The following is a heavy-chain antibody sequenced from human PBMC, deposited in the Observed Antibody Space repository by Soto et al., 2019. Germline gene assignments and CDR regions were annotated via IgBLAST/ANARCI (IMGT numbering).Heavy chain of an antibody. V-gene: IGHV3-33*01. CDR1: GFTFSSYG. CDR2: IWYDGSTT. D-gene: IGHD6-19*01. CDR3: ARDASNTKQWLVPDY. Sequence: QVQLVESGGGVVQPGRSLRLSCAASGFTFSSYGMHWVRQAPGKGLEWVAVIWYDGSTTSYADYVKGRFTIARDNSKNTLYLQMNSLRAEDTAVYYCARDASNTKQWLVPDYWGQGTLVTVSS. J-gene: IGHJ4*02.